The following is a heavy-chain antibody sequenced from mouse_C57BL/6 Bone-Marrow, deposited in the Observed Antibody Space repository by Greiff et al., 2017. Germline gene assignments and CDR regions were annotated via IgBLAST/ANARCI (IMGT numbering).Heavy chain of an antibody. Sequence: QVQLQQPGPGLVQPSQSLSITCTVSGFSLTSYGVPWVRQSPGKGLEWLGVIWGGGGTANNAAFMSRLSITKDNSKSQVFFKMNSLQADDTAIYYCAKRYDYYAMDYWGQGTSVTVSS. CDR2: IWGGGGT. CDR3: AKRYDYYAMDY. J-gene: IGHJ4*01. CDR1: GFSLTSYG. D-gene: IGHD2-14*01. V-gene: IGHV2-5*01.